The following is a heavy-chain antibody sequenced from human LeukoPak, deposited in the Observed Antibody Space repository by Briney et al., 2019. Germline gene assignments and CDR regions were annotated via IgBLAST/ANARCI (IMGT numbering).Heavy chain of an antibody. CDR2: ISGSSTYI. J-gene: IGHJ6*02. Sequence: GGSLRLSCAASGFTFSGYSMNWVRQAPGKGLEWVSSISGSSTYIYYADSVKGRFTISRDNAKNSLYLQMNSLRAEDTAVYYCARDEGGSWPLNFYYYYYGMDVWGQGTTVTVSS. V-gene: IGHV3-21*01. CDR3: ARDEGGSWPLNFYYYYYGMDV. D-gene: IGHD6-13*01. CDR1: GFTFSGYS.